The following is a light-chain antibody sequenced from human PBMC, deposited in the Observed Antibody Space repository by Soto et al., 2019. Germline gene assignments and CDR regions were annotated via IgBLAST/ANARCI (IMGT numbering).Light chain of an antibody. V-gene: IGKV3-20*01. CDR1: QSVSSSY. CDR2: GAS. Sequence: EIVLTQSPGTLSLSPGERATLSCRASQSVSSSYLAWYQQKPGQAPRLLIYGASSRATGIPDRFSGSGSGTDFTLTISRLEPEYFAVYYWQQYGSSPGTFGQGTQVEIK. J-gene: IGKJ1*01. CDR3: QQYGSSPGT.